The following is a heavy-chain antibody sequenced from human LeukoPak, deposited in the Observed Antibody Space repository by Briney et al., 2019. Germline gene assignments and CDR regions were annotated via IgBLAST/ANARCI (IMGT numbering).Heavy chain of an antibody. D-gene: IGHD4-17*01. CDR1: DFTFSAYT. J-gene: IGHJ4*02. V-gene: IGHV3-21*06. CDR3: ARDSDYGDYFDH. Sequence: PGGSLRLSCAASDFTFSAYTMNWIRLAPGKGLGWVSSISSSRTYIYYADSVKGRFTISRDNAKNSLYLQMNSLRAEDTALYFCARDSDYGDYFDHWGQGTLVTVSS. CDR2: ISSSRTYI.